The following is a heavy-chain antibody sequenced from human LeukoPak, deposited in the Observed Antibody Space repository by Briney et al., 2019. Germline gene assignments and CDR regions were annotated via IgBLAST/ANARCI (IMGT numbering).Heavy chain of an antibody. J-gene: IGHJ3*02. V-gene: IGHV4-34*01. CDR2: INHSGST. D-gene: IGHD2-2*01. CDR3: ARDDRVVVVPAATYAFDI. CDR1: GGSFSGYY. Sequence: PSETLSLTCAVYGGSFSGYYWSWIRQPPGKGLEWIGEINHSGSTNYNPSLKSRVTISVDTSKNQFSLKLSSVTAADTAVYYCARDDRVVVVPAATYAFDIWGQGTMVTVSS.